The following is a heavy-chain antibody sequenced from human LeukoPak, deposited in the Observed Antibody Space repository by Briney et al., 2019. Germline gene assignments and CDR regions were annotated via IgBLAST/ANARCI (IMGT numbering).Heavy chain of an antibody. CDR2: SKNKANNYIT. CDR3: ARDSSGQGDY. V-gene: IGHV3-72*01. CDR1: GFTFSDHY. Sequence: GGSLRLSCAASGFTFSDHYIDWVRQAPGKGLEWVGRSKNKANNYITQYAAFVQGRFTISRDNSKNSLYLQINSLKTEDTAVYYCARDSSGQGDYWGQGTLVTVSS. J-gene: IGHJ4*02. D-gene: IGHD3-22*01.